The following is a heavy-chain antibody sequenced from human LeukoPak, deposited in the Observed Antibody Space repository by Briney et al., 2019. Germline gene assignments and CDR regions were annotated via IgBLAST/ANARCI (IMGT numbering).Heavy chain of an antibody. D-gene: IGHD3-10*01. CDR1: GFTFDDYA. CDR3: AKDINGSGSYYFQH. CDR2: ISWNSGSI. J-gene: IGHJ1*01. V-gene: IGHV3-9*01. Sequence: PGGSLRLSCAASGFTFDDYAMHWVRQAPGKGLEWVSGISWNSGSIGYADSVKGRFTISRDNAKNSLYLQMNSLRAEDTALYYCAKDINGSGSYYFQHWGQGTLVTVSS.